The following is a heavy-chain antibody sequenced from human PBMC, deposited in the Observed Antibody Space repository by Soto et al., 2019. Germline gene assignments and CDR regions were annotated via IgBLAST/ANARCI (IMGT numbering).Heavy chain of an antibody. CDR2: MSYDGSNA. Sequence: QVQLVESGGGVVQPGRSLRLSCAASGFTFSHYAMHWVRQAPGKGLEWVALMSYDGSNAYYADSVKGRFTISRDNSKNTVYRQMNRLRAEDTAVYYGAKDGSHNIDYWGHGTLCTVSS. J-gene: IGHJ4*01. CDR1: GFTFSHYA. CDR3: AKDGSHNIDY. D-gene: IGHD1-26*01. V-gene: IGHV3-30*18.